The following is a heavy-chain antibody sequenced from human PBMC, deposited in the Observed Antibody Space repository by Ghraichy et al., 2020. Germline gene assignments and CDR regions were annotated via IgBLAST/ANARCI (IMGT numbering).Heavy chain of an antibody. CDR2: IYHSGST. Sequence: SETLSLTCTVSGYSISSGYYWGWIRQPPGKGLEWIGSIYHSGSTYYNPSLKSRVTISVDTSKNQFSLKLSSVTAADTAEYYCASGIAAAGTTRFDYWGQGTLVTVSS. D-gene: IGHD6-13*01. CDR1: GYSISSGYY. CDR3: ASGIAAAGTTRFDY. V-gene: IGHV4-38-2*02. J-gene: IGHJ4*02.